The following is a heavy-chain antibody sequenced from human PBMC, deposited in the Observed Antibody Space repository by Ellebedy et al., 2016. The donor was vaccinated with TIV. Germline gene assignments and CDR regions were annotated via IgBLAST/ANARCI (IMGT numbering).Heavy chain of an antibody. D-gene: IGHD5-24*01. J-gene: IGHJ4*02. V-gene: IGHV4-61*01. CDR2: IYDSGST. CDR1: GDSVSIGTYY. CDR3: ARHGQFDY. Sequence: SETLSLXXSVSGDSVSIGTYYWSWIRQPPGKGLEWLGFIYDSGSTNYNPSLKSRVTISLDASKNQFSLKLASVTATDTAVYYCARHGQFDYWGQGTLVTVSS.